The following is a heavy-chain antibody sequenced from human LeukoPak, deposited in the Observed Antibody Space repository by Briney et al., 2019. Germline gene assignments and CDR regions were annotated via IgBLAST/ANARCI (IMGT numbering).Heavy chain of an antibody. J-gene: IGHJ3*02. V-gene: IGHV3-30*19. CDR1: GFTFSSYA. Sequence: SGGSLRLSCAASGFTFSSYAMHWVRQAPGKGLEWVAVISYDGSNKYYADSVKGRFTISRDNSKNTLYLQMNSLRAEDTAVYYCARDLGSYFDDPHDAFDIWGQGTMVTVSS. CDR2: ISYDGSNK. CDR3: ARDLGSYFDDPHDAFDI. D-gene: IGHD1-26*01.